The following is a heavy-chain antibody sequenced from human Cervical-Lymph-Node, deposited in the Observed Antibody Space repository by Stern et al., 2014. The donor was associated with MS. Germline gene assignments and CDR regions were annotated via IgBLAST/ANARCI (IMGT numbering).Heavy chain of an antibody. D-gene: IGHD5-18*01. Sequence: VQLVQSGAEVMRPGSSAKVSCKASGGTFSSYAVTWVRQAPGQGLEWLGRIIPSFGTSYYEQNFHGRVSLTSDESTGPAYMALRSLRSDDTAVYFCAGVDGDTSMIHTPQYYDSWGQGTLVTVPS. CDR1: GGTFSSYA. CDR3: AGVDGDTSMIHTPQYYDS. V-gene: IGHV1-69*18. CDR2: IIPSFGTS. J-gene: IGHJ4*02.